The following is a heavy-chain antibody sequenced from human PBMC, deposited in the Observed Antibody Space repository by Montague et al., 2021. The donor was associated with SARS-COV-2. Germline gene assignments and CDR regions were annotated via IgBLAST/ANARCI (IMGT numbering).Heavy chain of an antibody. CDR1: GGSISSYY. J-gene: IGHJ6*03. D-gene: IGHD3-3*01. CDR3: AGTYYDFWSGFIHYYYMDV. CDR2: IYYSGST. V-gene: IGHV4-59*01. Sequence: SETLSLTCTVSGGSISSYYWSWIRQPPGKGLERIGYIYYSGSTNYNPSLKSRVTISVDTSKNQFSLKLRSVTAADTAVYYCAGTYYDFWSGFIHYYYMDVWGKGTTVTVSS.